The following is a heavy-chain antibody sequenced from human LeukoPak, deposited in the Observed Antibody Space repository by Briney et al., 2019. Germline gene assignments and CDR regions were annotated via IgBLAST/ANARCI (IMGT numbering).Heavy chain of an antibody. CDR1: GDSLSRSTGA. V-gene: IGHV6-1*01. CDR3: ARYPTGWYLDY. Sequence: SQTLSLTCASSGDSLSRSTGAWNCVRHSPSGGLVWLGRTYYSSKWYSDYAVSVRGRITINPDTSKNQFSLQLSSVSPEDTAVYYCARYPTGWYLDYWGQGTLVTVSS. D-gene: IGHD6-19*01. J-gene: IGHJ4*02. CDR2: TYYSSKWYS.